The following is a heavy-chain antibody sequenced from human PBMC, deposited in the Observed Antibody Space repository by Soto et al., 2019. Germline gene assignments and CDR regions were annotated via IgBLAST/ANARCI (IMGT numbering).Heavy chain of an antibody. Sequence: SETLSLTCAVSGGSISSSNWWSWVRQPPGKGLEWIGEIYHSGSTNYNPSLKSRVTISVDKSKNQFSLKLSSVTAADTAVYYCARGGVVVTAPSAFDIWGQGTMVTVSS. CDR1: GGSISSSNW. CDR3: ARGGVVVTAPSAFDI. D-gene: IGHD2-21*02. V-gene: IGHV4-4*02. CDR2: IYHSGST. J-gene: IGHJ3*02.